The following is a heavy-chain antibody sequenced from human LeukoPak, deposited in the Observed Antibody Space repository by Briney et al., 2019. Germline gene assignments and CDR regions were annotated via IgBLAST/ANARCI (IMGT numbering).Heavy chain of an antibody. V-gene: IGHV1-69*13. CDR3: ARVSNDLSGPDAFDI. CDR1: GGTFSSYA. Sequence: GASVKVSCKASGGTFSSYAISWVRQAPGQGLEWMGGIIPIFGTANYAQKFQGRVTITADESTSTAYMELSSLRSEDTAVYYCARVSNDLSGPDAFDIWGQGTMVTVSS. J-gene: IGHJ3*02. CDR2: IIPIFGTA. D-gene: IGHD3/OR15-3a*01.